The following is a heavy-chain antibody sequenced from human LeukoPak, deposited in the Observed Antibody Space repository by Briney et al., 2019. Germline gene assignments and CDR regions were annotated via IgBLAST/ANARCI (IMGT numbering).Heavy chain of an antibody. Sequence: PSETLSLTRTVSGGSISSGSYYWGWIRHPPGKRLEWIASMYYSGTTFYSPSLKSRVTISVDTSKNQLSLKLGSVTAADTAVYYCARHPPRDGSAFDYWGQGTLVTVSS. V-gene: IGHV4-39*01. CDR1: GGSISSGSYY. CDR3: ARHPPRDGSAFDY. J-gene: IGHJ4*02. CDR2: MYYSGTT.